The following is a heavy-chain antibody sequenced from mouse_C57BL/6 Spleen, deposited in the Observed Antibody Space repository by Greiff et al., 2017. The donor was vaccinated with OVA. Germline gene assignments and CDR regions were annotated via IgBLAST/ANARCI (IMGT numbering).Heavy chain of an antibody. V-gene: IGHV1-52*01. J-gene: IGHJ4*01. Sequence: VQLQQPGAELVRPGSSVKLSCKASGYTFTSYWMHWVKQRPIQGLEWIGNIDPSDSETHYNQKFKDKATLTVDKSSSTAYMQLSSLTSEDSAVYYCARPYYDPYAMDYWGQGTSVTVSS. CDR3: ARPYYDPYAMDY. CDR1: GYTFTSYW. D-gene: IGHD2-4*01. CDR2: IDPSDSET.